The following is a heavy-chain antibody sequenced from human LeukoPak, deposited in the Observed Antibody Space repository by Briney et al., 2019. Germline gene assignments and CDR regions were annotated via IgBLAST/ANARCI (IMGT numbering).Heavy chain of an antibody. CDR3: AKGTYCSGGSCYPSVYYYYYMDV. V-gene: IGHV3-23*01. J-gene: IGHJ6*03. Sequence: GGSLRLSCAASGFTFSSYAVSWVRQAPGKGLEWVSAISGSGGSTYYADSVKGRFTISRDNSKNTLYLQMNSLRAEDTAVYYCAKGTYCSGGSCYPSVYYYYYMDVWGKGTTVTVSS. CDR2: ISGSGGST. CDR1: GFTFSSYA. D-gene: IGHD2-15*01.